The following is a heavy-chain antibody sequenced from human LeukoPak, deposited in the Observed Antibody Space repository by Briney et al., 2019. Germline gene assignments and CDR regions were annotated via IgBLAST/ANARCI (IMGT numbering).Heavy chain of an antibody. V-gene: IGHV1-18*01. Sequence: ASVKVSCKASGYTFISYGISWVRQAPGQGLEWMGWISGYNGNTNYAQNLQGSVTMTTDTSTSTAYMELRSLRSDDTAVYYCARGLGVVTAQSEQPKPRYFDLWGRGTQVTVSS. CDR1: GYTFISYG. CDR2: ISGYNGNT. J-gene: IGHJ2*01. CDR3: ARGLGVVTAQSEQPKPRYFDL. D-gene: IGHD2-21*02.